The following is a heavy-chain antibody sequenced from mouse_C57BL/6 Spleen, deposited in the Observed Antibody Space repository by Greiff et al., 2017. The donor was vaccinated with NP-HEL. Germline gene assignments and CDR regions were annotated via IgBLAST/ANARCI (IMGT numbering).Heavy chain of an antibody. D-gene: IGHD1-1*01. V-gene: IGHV1-69*01. CDR1: GYTFTSYW. Sequence: QVHVKQPGAELVMPGASVKLSCKASGYTFTSYWMHWVKQRPGQGLEWIGEIDPSDSYTNYNQKFKGKSTLTVDKSSSTAYMQLSSLTSEDSAVYYCARLYGSSYEMDYWGQGTTLTVSS. CDR3: ARLYGSSYEMDY. CDR2: IDPSDSYT. J-gene: IGHJ2*01.